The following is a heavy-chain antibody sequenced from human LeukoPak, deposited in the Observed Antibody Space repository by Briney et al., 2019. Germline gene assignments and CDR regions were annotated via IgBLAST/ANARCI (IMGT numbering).Heavy chain of an antibody. CDR3: ARGGSSSWRNYFDY. CDR2: IYYSGST. D-gene: IGHD6-13*01. Sequence: PSDTLSLTCAVSGYSISSSNWWGWIRPPPGKGLEWIGYIYYSGSTYYNPSLKSRVTMSVDTSKNQFSLKLSSVTAVDTAVYYCARGGSSSWRNYFDYWGQGTLVTVSS. V-gene: IGHV4-28*01. CDR1: GYSISSSNW. J-gene: IGHJ4*02.